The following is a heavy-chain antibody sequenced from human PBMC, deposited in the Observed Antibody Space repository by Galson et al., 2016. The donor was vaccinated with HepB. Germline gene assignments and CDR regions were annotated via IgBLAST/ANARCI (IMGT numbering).Heavy chain of an antibody. CDR3: ARERFFYSSGNYHPFDY. Sequence: SCKASGYPFSSYGISWVRQAPGQGLEWLGWISAYNGYTNYAQILQGRVTMTTDTSTSTAYMELRSLRSDDTAVYYCARERFFYSSGNYHPFDYWGQGTTVTVSS. CDR2: ISAYNGYT. J-gene: IGHJ4*03. V-gene: IGHV1-18*01. CDR1: GYPFSSYG. D-gene: IGHD3-16*02.